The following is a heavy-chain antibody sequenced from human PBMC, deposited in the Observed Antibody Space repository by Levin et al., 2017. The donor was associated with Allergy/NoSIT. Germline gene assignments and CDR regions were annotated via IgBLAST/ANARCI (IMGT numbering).Heavy chain of an antibody. Sequence: ASVKVSCKASGYTFTGYYMHWVRQAPGQGLEWMGWINPNSGGTNYAQKFQGWVTMTRDTSISTAYMELSRLRSDDTAVYYCARAWCSSTSCYRYFDYWGQGTLVTVSS. J-gene: IGHJ4*02. CDR1: GYTFTGYY. V-gene: IGHV1-2*04. CDR3: ARAWCSSTSCYRYFDY. CDR2: INPNSGGT. D-gene: IGHD2-2*01.